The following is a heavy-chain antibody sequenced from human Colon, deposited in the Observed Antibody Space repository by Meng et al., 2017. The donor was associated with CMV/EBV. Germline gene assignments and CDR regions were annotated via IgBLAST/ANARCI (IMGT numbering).Heavy chain of an antibody. CDR3: ARDLQLST. D-gene: IGHD5-18*01. V-gene: IGHV3-48*04. CDR1: GSSFSNSW. Sequence: GGSLRLSCAASGSSFSNSWMIWVRRAPGKGLEWVSSITSSSGTIYYADSVKGRFTIFRDNAKNSLHLQMNSLRADDTAVYYCARDLQLSTWGQGTLVTVSS. J-gene: IGHJ5*02. CDR2: ITSSSGTI.